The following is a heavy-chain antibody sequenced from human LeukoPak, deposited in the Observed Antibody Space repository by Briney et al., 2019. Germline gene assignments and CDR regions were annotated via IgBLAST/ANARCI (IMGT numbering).Heavy chain of an antibody. CDR2: VGAGGRRT. J-gene: IGHJ4*02. CDR3: AKGLDYYGSGSYDH. V-gene: IGHV3-23*01. D-gene: IGHD3-10*01. Sequence: GGSLRLSCAASGFTFSSYAMTLVRQAPGKGLERVSTVGAGGRRTYYADSVRGRFTISRDNSKSTVYLQMNTLRAEDTAVYYCAKGLDYYGSGSYDHWGQGTLVTVSS. CDR1: GFTFSSYA.